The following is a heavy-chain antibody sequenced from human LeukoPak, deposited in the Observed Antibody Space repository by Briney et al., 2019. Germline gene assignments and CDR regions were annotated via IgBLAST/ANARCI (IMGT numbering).Heavy chain of an antibody. CDR1: GGSISSGGYY. CDR2: IYYSGST. D-gene: IGHD2-2*01. V-gene: IGHV4-61*08. J-gene: IGHJ6*03. Sequence: SETLSLTCTVSGGSISSGGYYWSWIRQPPGKGLEWIGYIYYSGSTNYNPSLKSRVTISVDTSKNQFSLKLSSVTAADTAVYYCARDTILYMDVWGKGTTVTVSS. CDR3: ARDTILYMDV.